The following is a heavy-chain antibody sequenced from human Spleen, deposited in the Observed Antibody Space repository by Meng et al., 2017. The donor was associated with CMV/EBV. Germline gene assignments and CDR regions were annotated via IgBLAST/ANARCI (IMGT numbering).Heavy chain of an antibody. Sequence: QAQQVKSGAEVTEPGASVKVSCKASGYTFTSYGISWVRQAPEQGLEWMGWISAYNGNTNYAQKLQGRVTMTTDTSTSTAYMELRSLRSDNTAVYYCARDYGDGDFDYWGQGTLVTVSS. CDR1: GYTFTSYG. J-gene: IGHJ4*02. CDR3: ARDYGDGDFDY. V-gene: IGHV1-18*01. CDR2: ISAYNGNT. D-gene: IGHD2-21*01.